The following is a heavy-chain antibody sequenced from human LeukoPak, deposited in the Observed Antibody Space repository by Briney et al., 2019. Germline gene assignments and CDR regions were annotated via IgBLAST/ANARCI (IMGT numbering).Heavy chain of an antibody. D-gene: IGHD3-10*01. CDR1: GFTFSSYA. J-gene: IGHJ4*02. Sequence: GGSLRLSCAASGFTFSSYAMSWVRQAPGKGLEWVSAISGSGGSTYYADSVKGRFTISRDNSKNTLYLQMNSLRAEDTAVYYCAKATSQLLWFGEASHFDYWGQGTLVTVSS. CDR2: ISGSGGST. V-gene: IGHV3-23*01. CDR3: AKATSQLLWFGEASHFDY.